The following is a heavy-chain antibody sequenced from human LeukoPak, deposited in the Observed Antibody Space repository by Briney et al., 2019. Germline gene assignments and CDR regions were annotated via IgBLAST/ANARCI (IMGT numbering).Heavy chain of an antibody. V-gene: IGHV4-39*07. CDR3: ARELRLGYCSSTSCYAPRGWFDP. D-gene: IGHD2-2*01. J-gene: IGHJ5*02. CDR1: GGSISSSSYY. CDR2: INHSGST. Sequence: SETLSLTCTVFGGSISSSSYYWGWIRQPPGKGLEWIGEINHSGSTNYNPSLKSRGTISVDTSKNQFSLKLSSVTAADTAVYYCARELRLGYCSSTSCYAPRGWFDPWGQGTLVTVSS.